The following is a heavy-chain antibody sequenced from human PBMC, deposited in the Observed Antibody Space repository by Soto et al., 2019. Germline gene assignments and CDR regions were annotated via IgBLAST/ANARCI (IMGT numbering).Heavy chain of an antibody. CDR3: ARGGRSSSRYGFFILDY. V-gene: IGHV3-7*01. CDR2: IKQDGSEK. J-gene: IGHJ4*02. Sequence: GGSLRLSCAASGFTFSSYWMSWVRQAPGKGLEWVANIKQDGSEKYYVDSVKGRFTISRDNAKNSLYLQMNSLRAEDTAVYYCARGGRSSSRYGFFILDYWGQGTLVTVSS. D-gene: IGHD6-6*01. CDR1: GFTFSSYW.